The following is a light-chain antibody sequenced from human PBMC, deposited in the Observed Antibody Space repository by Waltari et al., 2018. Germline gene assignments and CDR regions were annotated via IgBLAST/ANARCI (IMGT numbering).Light chain of an antibody. CDR2: GAS. V-gene: IGKV3-20*01. Sequence: EIVLTQSPGTLSVSPGERVTVSCRASQTITGSWLTWYQQKPGPAPRLLIYGASNRAPGIPDRFSGSGSGTDFTLTISRLEPEDSAVYYCQQYDGSVVTFGGGTKVEIK. J-gene: IGKJ4*01. CDR1: QTITGSW. CDR3: QQYDGSVVT.